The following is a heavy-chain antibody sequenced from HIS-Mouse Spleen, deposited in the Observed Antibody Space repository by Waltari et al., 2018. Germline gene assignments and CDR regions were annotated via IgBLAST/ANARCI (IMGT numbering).Heavy chain of an antibody. CDR3: AREIPYSSSWYDWYFDL. J-gene: IGHJ2*01. CDR1: GGSISSSSYY. CDR2: IYYSGGT. D-gene: IGHD6-13*01. V-gene: IGHV4-39*07. Sequence: QLQLQESGPGLVKPSETLSLTCTVSGGSISSSSYYWGWIRQPPGKGLEWIGSIYYSGGTYYNPSLKSRVPISVDPAKNQFSLQLSSVTAADTAVYYCAREIPYSSSWYDWYFDLWGRGTLVTVSS.